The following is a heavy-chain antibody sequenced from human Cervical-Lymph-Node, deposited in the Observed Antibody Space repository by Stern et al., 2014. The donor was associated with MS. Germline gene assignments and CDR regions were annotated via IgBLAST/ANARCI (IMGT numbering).Heavy chain of an antibody. Sequence: QVQLQESGPGLVKPSGTLSLTCDVSGVSISNNKWWSWVRQPPGKGLEWIGEIFHSGSANYKLSLKSRVTMSVDRPKNQFSLRLNSVTAADTAVYYCARGGYSPLDYWGPGILVTVSS. CDR1: GVSISNNKW. V-gene: IGHV4-4*02. D-gene: IGHD5-12*01. CDR3: ARGGYSPLDY. J-gene: IGHJ4*02. CDR2: IFHSGSA.